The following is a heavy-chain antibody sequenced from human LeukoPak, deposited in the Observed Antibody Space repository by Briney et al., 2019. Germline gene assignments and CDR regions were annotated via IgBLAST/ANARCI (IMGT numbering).Heavy chain of an antibody. Sequence: GSLRLSCAASGSTFSSYGMHWVRQAPGKGLEWVAVIWYDGSNKYYADSVKGRFTISRDNSKNTLYLQMNSLRAEDTAVYYCARGGMIVVVIDYWGQGTLVTVSS. V-gene: IGHV3-33*01. CDR3: ARGGMIVVVIDY. J-gene: IGHJ4*02. CDR1: GSTFSSYG. D-gene: IGHD3-22*01. CDR2: IWYDGSNK.